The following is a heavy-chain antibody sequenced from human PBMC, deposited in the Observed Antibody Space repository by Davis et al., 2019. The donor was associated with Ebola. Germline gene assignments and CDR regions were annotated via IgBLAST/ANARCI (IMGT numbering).Heavy chain of an antibody. J-gene: IGHJ4*02. Sequence: MPSETLSLTCAVSGGSISSSNWWSWVRQPPGKGLEWTGYVYYNGRTSYNPSLKSRVTMSMDTSKNQFYLQVRSVTAADTAVYFCARHPGGNLAPLDYWGQGALVPVSS. V-gene: IGHV4-4*02. CDR2: VYYNGRT. CDR1: GGSISSSNW. D-gene: IGHD4-23*01. CDR3: ARHPGGNLAPLDY.